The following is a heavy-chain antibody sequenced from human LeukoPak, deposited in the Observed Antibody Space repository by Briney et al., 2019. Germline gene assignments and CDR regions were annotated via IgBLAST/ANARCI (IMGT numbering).Heavy chain of an antibody. Sequence: ASVKVSCKASGGTSSSYAISWVRQAPGQGLEWMGGIIPIFGTANYAQKFQGRVTITTDESTSTAYMELSSLRSEDTAVYYCARVTELLWFGFDPWGQGTLVTVSS. J-gene: IGHJ5*02. V-gene: IGHV1-69*05. D-gene: IGHD3-10*01. CDR2: IIPIFGTA. CDR3: ARVTELLWFGFDP. CDR1: GGTSSSYA.